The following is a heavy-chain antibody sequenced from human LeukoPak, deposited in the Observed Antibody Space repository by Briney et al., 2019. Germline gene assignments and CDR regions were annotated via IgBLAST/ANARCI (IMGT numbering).Heavy chain of an antibody. CDR3: ARGNKYYYDSSGYYH. CDR2: IIPIFGAA. V-gene: IGHV1-69*13. Sequence: SVKVSCKASGGTFSSYAISWVRQAPGQGLEWMGGIIPIFGAANYAQKFQGRVTITADESTSTAYMELSSLRSEDTAVCYCARGNKYYYDSSGYYHWGQGTLVTVSS. CDR1: GGTFSSYA. D-gene: IGHD3-22*01. J-gene: IGHJ5*02.